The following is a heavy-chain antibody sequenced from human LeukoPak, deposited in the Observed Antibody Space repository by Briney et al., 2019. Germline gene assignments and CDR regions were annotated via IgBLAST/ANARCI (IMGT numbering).Heavy chain of an antibody. D-gene: IGHD1-14*01. CDR2: ISAYNGNT. CDR3: ASRTPGNWFDP. J-gene: IGHJ5*02. CDR1: GYTFTSYD. Sequence: ASVTVSCKASGYTFTSYDINWVRQAPGQGLEWMGWISAYNGNTNYAQKLQGRVTMTTDTSTSTAYMELRSLRSDDTAVYYCASRTPGNWFDPWGQGTLVTVSS. V-gene: IGHV1-18*01.